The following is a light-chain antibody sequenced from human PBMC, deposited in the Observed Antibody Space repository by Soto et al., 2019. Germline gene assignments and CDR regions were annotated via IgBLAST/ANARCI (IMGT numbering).Light chain of an antibody. CDR3: QQFDNLPYT. Sequence: DLQLTQSPSSLSASVGDRVTITCQASQDIVKSLYWYQQKPGSAPNLLIYDASNLQTGVPSRFSGSGSGTDFTFTISSLQPEDCATYYCQQFDNLPYTFGQGTKLEIK. CDR2: DAS. J-gene: IGKJ2*01. CDR1: QDIVKS. V-gene: IGKV1-33*01.